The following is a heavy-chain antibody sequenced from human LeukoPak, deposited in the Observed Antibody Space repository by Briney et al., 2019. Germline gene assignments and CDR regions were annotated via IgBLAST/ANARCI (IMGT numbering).Heavy chain of an antibody. V-gene: IGHV1-24*01. CDR3: ATGSGVDLWSGYMN. CDR1: GYTLTELS. D-gene: IGHD3-3*01. CDR2: FDPEDGET. Sequence: ASVTVSCKVSGYTLTELSMHWVRQAPGKGLEWMGGFDPEDGETIYAQKFQGRVTMTEDTSTDTAYMELSSLRSEDTAVYYCATGSGVDLWSGYMNWGQGTLVTVSS. J-gene: IGHJ4*02.